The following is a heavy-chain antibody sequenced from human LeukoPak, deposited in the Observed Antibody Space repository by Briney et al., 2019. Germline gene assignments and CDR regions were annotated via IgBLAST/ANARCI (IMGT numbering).Heavy chain of an antibody. Sequence: GASVNVSCKASGGTFSSYAISWVRQAPGQGLEWMGGIIPIFGTANYAQKFQGRVTITADESTSTAYMELSSLRSEDTAVYYCAGVPTESRWSSGWSPGSGYYYGMDVWGQGTTVTVSS. CDR1: GGTFSSYA. D-gene: IGHD6-19*01. J-gene: IGHJ6*02. V-gene: IGHV1-69*13. CDR3: AGVPTESRWSSGWSPGSGYYYGMDV. CDR2: IIPIFGTA.